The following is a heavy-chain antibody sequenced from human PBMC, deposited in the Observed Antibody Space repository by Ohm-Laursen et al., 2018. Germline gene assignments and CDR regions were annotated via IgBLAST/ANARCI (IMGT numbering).Heavy chain of an antibody. V-gene: IGHV4-61*02. Sequence: TLSLTCTVSGGSISSGGYYWTWVRQPAGKGLEWIGRISSSGSTNYNPSLKSRVTMSVDTSKNQLSLKVNSETAADTAVYYCARDLGFAAPMDVWGQGTTVTVSS. CDR3: ARDLGFAAPMDV. J-gene: IGHJ6*02. CDR1: GGSISSGGYY. D-gene: IGHD7-27*01. CDR2: ISSSGST.